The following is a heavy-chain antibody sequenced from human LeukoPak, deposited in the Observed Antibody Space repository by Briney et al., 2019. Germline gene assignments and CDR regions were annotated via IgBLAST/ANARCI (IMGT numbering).Heavy chain of an antibody. V-gene: IGHV3-30*02. Sequence: GGFLRLSCAASGFTFSSYGMHWVRQAPGKGLEWVAVIWYGGSNKYYADSVKGRFTISRDNSKNTLYLQMNSLRAEDTAVYYCAKERIAAAATGSFDYWGQGTLVTVSS. CDR2: IWYGGSNK. CDR1: GFTFSSYG. CDR3: AKERIAAAATGSFDY. J-gene: IGHJ4*02. D-gene: IGHD6-13*01.